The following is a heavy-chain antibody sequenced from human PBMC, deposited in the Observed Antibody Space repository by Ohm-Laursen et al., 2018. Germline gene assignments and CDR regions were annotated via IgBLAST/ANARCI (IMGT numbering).Heavy chain of an antibody. CDR3: AKDIRFLEWLLYLDAFDI. D-gene: IGHD3-3*01. Sequence: SLRLSCAASGFTFSSYGMHWVRQAPGKGLEWVAVISYDGSNKYYADSVKGRFTISRDNSKNTLYLQMNSLRAEDTAVYYCAKDIRFLEWLLYLDAFDIWGRGTMVTVSS. J-gene: IGHJ3*02. CDR2: ISYDGSNK. V-gene: IGHV3-30*18. CDR1: GFTFSSYG.